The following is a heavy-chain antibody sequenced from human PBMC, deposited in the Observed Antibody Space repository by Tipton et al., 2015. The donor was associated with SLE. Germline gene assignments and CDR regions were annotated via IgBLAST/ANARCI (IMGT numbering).Heavy chain of an antibody. J-gene: IGHJ4*02. CDR3: ARLEYCSGGSCQHDY. Sequence: TLSLTCTVSGDSISSGSYYWSWIRQPAGKGLEWIGRIFSKGSTNSNLSLKSRLTISADTSKNQFSLKLTSVTAADTAVYYCARLEYCSGGSCQHDYWGQGTLVTVSP. D-gene: IGHD2-15*01. CDR1: GDSISSGSYY. CDR2: IFSKGST. V-gene: IGHV4-61*02.